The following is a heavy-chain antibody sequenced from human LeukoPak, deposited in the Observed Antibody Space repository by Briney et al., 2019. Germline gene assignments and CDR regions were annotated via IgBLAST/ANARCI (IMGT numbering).Heavy chain of an antibody. Sequence: GGSLRLSCAASGFTFSSNYMSWVRQAPGKGLEWVSVIYSGGSPYYAESVKGRFTISRDNSKNTLYLQMNSLRAEDTAIYYCAKARIAAAGTGAFDVWGQGTMVTVSS. CDR2: IYSGGSP. CDR3: AKARIAAAGTGAFDV. D-gene: IGHD6-13*01. J-gene: IGHJ3*01. V-gene: IGHV3-53*01. CDR1: GFTFSSNY.